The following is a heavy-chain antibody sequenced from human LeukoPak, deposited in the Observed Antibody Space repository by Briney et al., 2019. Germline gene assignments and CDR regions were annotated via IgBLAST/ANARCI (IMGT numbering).Heavy chain of an antibody. CDR3: ARLYCSGANCYPIYGDPFDY. CDR1: GYTFATYG. Sequence: ASVKVSCKASGYTFATYGISWFRQAPGQGLEWMGWISGYNGNTNHAQEFQGRVTMTTDTSTSTAYMELRSLRSDDTAVYYRARLYCSGANCYPIYGDPFDYWGQGTLVTVSS. V-gene: IGHV1-18*01. CDR2: ISGYNGNT. D-gene: IGHD2-15*01. J-gene: IGHJ4*02.